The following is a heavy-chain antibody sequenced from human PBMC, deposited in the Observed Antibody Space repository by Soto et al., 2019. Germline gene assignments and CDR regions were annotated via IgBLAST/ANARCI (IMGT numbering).Heavy chain of an antibody. V-gene: IGHV4-39*01. CDR3: ARGLGPYYFDY. Sequence: SETLSLTCTVTGDSISSRSYYWGWIRQPPGKGLEWIGSIYYSGSTENNPSLRSRVSMSIDTSKDQFSLKLKSVTAADTALYFCARGLGPYYFDYWGQGTLVTVSS. CDR2: IYYSGST. CDR1: GDSISSRSYY. J-gene: IGHJ4*02.